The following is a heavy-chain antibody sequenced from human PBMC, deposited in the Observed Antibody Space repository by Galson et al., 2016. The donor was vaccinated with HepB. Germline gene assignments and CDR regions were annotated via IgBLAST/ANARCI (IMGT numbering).Heavy chain of an antibody. CDR2: INQGGSQT. V-gene: IGHV3-7*04. CDR1: RLTFSSYW. D-gene: IGHD2-2*01. Sequence: SLRLSCAASRLTFSSYWMTWVRQAPGNGPGWVANINQGGSQTFYADSVKGRFTISRDNAKNSLYLQMHSLRPEDTAVYYCARDLSPSYADNWYDALDLWGQGTLVTVSS. CDR3: ARDLSPSYADNWYDALDL. J-gene: IGHJ3*01.